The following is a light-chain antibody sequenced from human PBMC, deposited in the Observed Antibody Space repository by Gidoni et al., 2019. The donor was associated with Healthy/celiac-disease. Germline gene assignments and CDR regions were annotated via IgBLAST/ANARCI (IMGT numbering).Light chain of an antibody. CDR2: GAS. J-gene: IGKJ2*04. CDR3: QQYNNWPPCS. V-gene: IGKV3-15*01. Sequence: IVMTQSPATLSVSPGERATLSCRASQSVSSNLAWYQQKPGQAPRLLIYGASTRATGIPARFSGSGSGTEFTLTISSLQSEDFAVYYCQQYNNWPPCSFGQGTKLEIK. CDR1: QSVSSN.